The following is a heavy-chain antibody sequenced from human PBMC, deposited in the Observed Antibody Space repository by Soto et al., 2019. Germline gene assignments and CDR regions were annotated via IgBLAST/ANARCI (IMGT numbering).Heavy chain of an antibody. CDR1: GGSISSGGYY. D-gene: IGHD1-20*01. J-gene: IGHJ6*02. V-gene: IGHV4-31*03. CDR3: ARGYNYYYYGMDV. CDR2: IYYSGST. Sequence: PSETLSLTCTVSGGSISSGGYYWSWIRQHPGKGLEWIGYIYYSGSTYYNPSLKSRVTISVDTSKNQFSLKLSSVTAADTAVYYCARGYNYYYYGMDVWGQGTTVTVSS.